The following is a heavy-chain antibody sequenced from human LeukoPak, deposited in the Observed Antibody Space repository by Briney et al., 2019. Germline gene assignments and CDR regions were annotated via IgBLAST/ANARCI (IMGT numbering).Heavy chain of an antibody. CDR1: GFAFSSYG. V-gene: IGHV3-30*18. CDR3: QKGQKRSADMGDC. CDR2: LSYDGSNQ. D-gene: IGHD2-2*01. Sequence: GGSLRLSCAASGFAFSSYGMHWVRQAPGKGLEWVAVLSYDGSNQYYADSVKGRFTISRDNPKNTLYLQMNSLRAEDTGVYYCQKGQKRSADMGDCWGQGTLVTVSS. J-gene: IGHJ4*02.